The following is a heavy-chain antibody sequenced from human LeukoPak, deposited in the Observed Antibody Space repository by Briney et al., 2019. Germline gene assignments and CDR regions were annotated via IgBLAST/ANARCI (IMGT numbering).Heavy chain of an antibody. V-gene: IGHV4-4*07. CDR2: MSHSGAS. D-gene: IGHD2-2*01. CDR1: TGSSSGYY. CDR3: ARLLVPATCGAFDI. J-gene: IGHJ3*02. Sequence: SETLSLTCTASTGSSSGYYWSWLRQPAGKGLEWIGRMSHSGASNFNPSLKSRVTISVDSSKRQVSLKLTSVTAADTAVYYCARLLVPATCGAFDIWGQGTIVTVSS.